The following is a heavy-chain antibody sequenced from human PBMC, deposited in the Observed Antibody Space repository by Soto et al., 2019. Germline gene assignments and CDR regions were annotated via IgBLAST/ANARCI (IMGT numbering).Heavy chain of an antibody. CDR2: MNPNSGNT. V-gene: IGHV1-8*01. CDR1: GYTFTSYD. D-gene: IGHD3-10*01. J-gene: IGHJ5*02. CDR3: ARGLSAGITMVRGVGALFDP. Sequence: QVQLVQSGAEVKKPGASVKVSCKASGYTFTSYDINWVRQATGQGLEWMGWMNPNSGNTGYAQKFKGRVTMTRNTAISTAYVERSSLRSEDTAVYYCARGLSAGITMVRGVGALFDPWGQGTLVTVSS.